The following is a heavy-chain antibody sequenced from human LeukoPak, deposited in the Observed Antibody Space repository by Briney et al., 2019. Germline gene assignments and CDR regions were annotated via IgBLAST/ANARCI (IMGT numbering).Heavy chain of an antibody. V-gene: IGHV4-34*01. J-gene: IGHJ4*02. D-gene: IGHD6-25*01. Sequence: SETLSLTCAVYGGPFSGYYWSWIRQPPGKGLEWIGEINHSGSTNYNPSLKSRVTISVDTSKNQFSLKLSSVTAADTAVYYCASSAAAQKFDYWGQGTLVTVSS. CDR2: INHSGST. CDR3: ASSAAAQKFDY. CDR1: GGPFSGYY.